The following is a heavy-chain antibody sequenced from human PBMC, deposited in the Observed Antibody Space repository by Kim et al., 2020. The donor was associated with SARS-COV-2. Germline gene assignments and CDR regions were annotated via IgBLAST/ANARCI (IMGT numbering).Heavy chain of an antibody. CDR2: IAIDQSISK. V-gene: IGHV3-30*04. CDR1: GFTFSNSV. CDR3: AREGGTSGYCGYFDS. D-gene: IGHD5-12*01. Sequence: GGSLRLSCVTSGFTFSNSVIHWVRQAPGKGLEWVAAIAIDQSISKYYLESVKGRFTLSRDTSKDAVFLQIDDLRDDDTAVYYCAREGGTSGYCGYFDSWG. J-gene: IGHJ4*01.